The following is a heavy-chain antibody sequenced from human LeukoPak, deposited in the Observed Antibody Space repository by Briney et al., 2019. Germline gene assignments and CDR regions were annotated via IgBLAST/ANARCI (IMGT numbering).Heavy chain of an antibody. CDR2: IYNSGST. CDR3: ARDGSGRYFNWFDP. CDR1: GFTFSDYS. J-gene: IGHJ5*02. V-gene: IGHV4-59*01. Sequence: GSLRLSCAASGFTFSDYSMNWVRQAPGKGLEWIGHIYNSGSTNYNPSLKSRVTISVDTSKNQFPLKLSSVTAADTAVYYCARDGSGRYFNWFDPWGQGALVTVSS. D-gene: IGHD1-26*01.